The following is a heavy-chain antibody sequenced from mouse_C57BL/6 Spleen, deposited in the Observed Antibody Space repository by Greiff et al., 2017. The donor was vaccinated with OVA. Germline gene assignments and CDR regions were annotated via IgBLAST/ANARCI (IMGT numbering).Heavy chain of an antibody. CDR1: GFTFSSYG. CDR2: ISSGGSYT. D-gene: IGHD1-1*01. Sequence: EVQGVESGGDLVKPGGSLKLSCAASGFTFSSYGMSWVRQTPDKRLEWVATISSGGSYTYYPDSVKGRFPLSTENAHNTLYLQMSSLKSEDTAMYYCARGVLRELDVWGTGTTVTVSS. V-gene: IGHV5-6*01. J-gene: IGHJ1*03. CDR3: ARGVLRELDV.